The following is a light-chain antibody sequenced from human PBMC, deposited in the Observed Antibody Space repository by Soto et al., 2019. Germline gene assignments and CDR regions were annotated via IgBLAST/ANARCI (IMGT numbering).Light chain of an antibody. V-gene: IGLV2-14*01. CDR1: ISDFVVYNY. J-gene: IGLJ1*01. Sequence: QSALTQPASVSGSPGQSITISCTGTISDFVVYNYVSWYQQHPGKAPKLMIYGVSNRPSGVSNRFSGSKSGNTASLTISGLQADDEADYSCRSNTISTALQVFGTGAKDTV. CDR3: RSNTISTALQV. CDR2: GVS.